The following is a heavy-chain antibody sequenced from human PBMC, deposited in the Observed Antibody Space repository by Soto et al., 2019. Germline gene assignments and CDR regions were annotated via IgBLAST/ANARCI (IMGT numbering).Heavy chain of an antibody. CDR3: AKTYCTNGVCYGVRDAFDI. CDR2: ISGSGGST. J-gene: IGHJ3*02. CDR1: GFTFGSYA. Sequence: GGSLRLSCAASGFTFGSYAMSWVRQAPGKGLEWVSAISGSGGSTYYADSVKGRFTISRDNSKNTLYLQMNSLRAEDTAVYYCAKTYCTNGVCYGVRDAFDIWGQGTMVTVSS. D-gene: IGHD2-8*01. V-gene: IGHV3-23*01.